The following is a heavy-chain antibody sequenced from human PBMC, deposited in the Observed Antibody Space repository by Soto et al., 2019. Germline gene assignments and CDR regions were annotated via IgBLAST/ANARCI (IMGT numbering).Heavy chain of an antibody. Sequence: QVQLVQSGAEVRKPGASVKVSCKASGYTFTGYYLHWVRQAPGQGLEWMGWINPGSGDTNYAQNLQDRVTMTRDTSISTAYLERGRLRSDDTAVYYCARDVAYLRVPPALSAGMDVWGQGTTVTVAS. V-gene: IGHV1-2*02. D-gene: IGHD2-2*01. CDR3: ARDVAYLRVPPALSAGMDV. J-gene: IGHJ6*02. CDR1: GYTFTGYY. CDR2: INPGSGDT.